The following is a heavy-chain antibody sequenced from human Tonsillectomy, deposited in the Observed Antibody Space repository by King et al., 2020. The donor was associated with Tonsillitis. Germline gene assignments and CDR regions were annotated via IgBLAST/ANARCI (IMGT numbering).Heavy chain of an antibody. V-gene: IGHV1-46*01. Sequence: QLQLVQSGAEVKKPGASVKVSCKASGYTFTSYYMHWVRQAPGQGLEWMGIIKPGGGSTSNAQKFQGRGTMTSDTSTRTVYMEMSSLRSEDTAVYYCARDPRFGYWGQGTLVTVSS. D-gene: IGHD3-10*01. CDR3: ARDPRFGY. CDR2: IKPGGGST. J-gene: IGHJ4*02. CDR1: GYTFTSYY.